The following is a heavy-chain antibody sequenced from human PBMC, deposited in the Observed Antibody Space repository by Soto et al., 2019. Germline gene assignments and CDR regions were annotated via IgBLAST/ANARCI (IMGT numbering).Heavy chain of an antibody. CDR1: GFTFSSYA. CDR2: ISGSGGST. V-gene: IGHV3-23*01. D-gene: IGHD3-22*01. CDR3: AKGGYHRYYYYYMDV. J-gene: IGHJ6*03. Sequence: EVQLLESGGGLVQPGGSLRLSCAASGFTFSSYAMSWVRQAPGKGLEWVSAISGSGGSTYYADSVKGRFTISRDNSKNTLYLQMHSLRAEDTAVYYCAKGGYHRYYYYYMDVWGKGTTVTVSS.